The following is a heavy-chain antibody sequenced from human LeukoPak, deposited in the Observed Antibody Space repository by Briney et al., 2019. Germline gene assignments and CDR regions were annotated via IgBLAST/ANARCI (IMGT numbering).Heavy chain of an antibody. CDR2: ISGSGGST. CDR1: GSTFSSYA. CDR3: AKDLPQDYDFWSGYYTGMDV. J-gene: IGHJ6*03. Sequence: GGSLRLSCAASGSTFSSYAMSWVRQAPGKGLEWVSAISGSGGSTYYADSVKGRFTISRDNSKNTLYLQMNSLRAEDTAVYYCAKDLPQDYDFWSGYYTGMDVWGKGTTVTVSS. D-gene: IGHD3-3*01. V-gene: IGHV3-23*01.